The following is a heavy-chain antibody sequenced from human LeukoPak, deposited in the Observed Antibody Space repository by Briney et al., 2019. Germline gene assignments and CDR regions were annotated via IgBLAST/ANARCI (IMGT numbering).Heavy chain of an antibody. D-gene: IGHD3-10*01. CDR3: ARDRRYYGSGSYYGNDY. V-gene: IGHV3-30-3*01. J-gene: IGHJ4*02. CDR2: ISYDGSIK. Sequence: GGSLRLSCAASGFTFSNYAMHWVRQAPGKGLEWVAVISYDGSIKYYADSVKGRFTISRDNSKNTLYLQMNSLRAEDTAVYYCARDRRYYGSGSYYGNDYWGQGTLVTVSS. CDR1: GFTFSNYA.